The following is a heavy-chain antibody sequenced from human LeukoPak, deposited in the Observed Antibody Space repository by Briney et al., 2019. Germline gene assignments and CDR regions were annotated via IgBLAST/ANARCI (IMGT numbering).Heavy chain of an antibody. D-gene: IGHD6-13*01. CDR2: ITDSDSGT. J-gene: IGHJ6*02. CDR3: AKAYGYSSSWTSNYYFYGLDV. CDR1: GFTFRSYA. Sequence: GGSLRLSCAASGFTFRSYAMSWVRQAQGKGLEWVSGITDSDSGTYYADSVKGRFTISRDNSKNTLYLQMNSLRAEDTAVYYCAKAYGYSSSWTSNYYFYGLDVWGQGTTVTVSS. V-gene: IGHV3-23*01.